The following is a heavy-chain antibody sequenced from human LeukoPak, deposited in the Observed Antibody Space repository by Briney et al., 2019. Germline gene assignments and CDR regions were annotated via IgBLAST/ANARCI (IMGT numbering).Heavy chain of an antibody. V-gene: IGHV3-30-3*01. D-gene: IGHD6-19*01. CDR1: GFTFSSYA. Sequence: GGSVRLSCAASGFTFSSYAMHWVRQAPGKGLEWVAVISYDGSNKYYADSVKGRFTNSRDNSKNTLYLQMNSLRAEDTAVYYCARDHAEQWLVLGGFDYWGQGTLVTVSS. CDR3: ARDHAEQWLVLGGFDY. CDR2: ISYDGSNK. J-gene: IGHJ4*02.